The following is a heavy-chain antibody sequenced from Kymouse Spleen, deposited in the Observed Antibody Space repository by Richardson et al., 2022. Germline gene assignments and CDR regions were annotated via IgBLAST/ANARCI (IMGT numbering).Heavy chain of an antibody. J-gene: IGHJ6*02. V-gene: IGHV3-53*01. CDR2: IYSGGST. Sequence: EVQLVESGGGLIQPGGSLRLSCAASGFTVSSNYMSWVRQAPGKGLEWVSVIYSGGSTYYADSVKGRFTISRDNSKNTLYLQMNSLRAEDTAVYYCARDRTMVRGLPFYYYYYGMDVWGQGTTVTVSS. CDR3: ARDRTMVRGLPFYYYYYGMDV. CDR1: GFTVSSNY. D-gene: IGHD3-10*01.